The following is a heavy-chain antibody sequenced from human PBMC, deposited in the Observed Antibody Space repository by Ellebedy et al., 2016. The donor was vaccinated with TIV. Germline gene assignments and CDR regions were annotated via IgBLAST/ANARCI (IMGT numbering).Heavy chain of an antibody. CDR3: ARSRSSGWLHTPDY. J-gene: IGHJ4*02. Sequence: AASVKVSCKASGYTFTSYFIHWVRQAPGQGPEWMGIINPSTGSTTYAQMLQGRVTMTRDTSTSTVYMELSSLRSEDTAVYFCARSRSSGWLHTPDYWGQGTLVTVSS. CDR1: GYTFTSYF. CDR2: INPSTGST. V-gene: IGHV1-46*04. D-gene: IGHD6-19*01.